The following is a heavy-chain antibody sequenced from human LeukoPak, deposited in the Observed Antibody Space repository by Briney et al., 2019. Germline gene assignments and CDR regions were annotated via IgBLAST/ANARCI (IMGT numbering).Heavy chain of an antibody. D-gene: IGHD5-18*01. CDR3: ARATGLWTPFDY. Sequence: GGPLRLSCAASGFTFSSHAMSWVRQAPGKGLEWISAISGTGGSTYYADSVKGRFSISRDSSKNTLYLQMNSLRAEDTAVYYCARATGLWTPFDYWGQGTLVSVSS. J-gene: IGHJ4*02. CDR1: GFTFSSHA. CDR2: ISGTGGST. V-gene: IGHV3-23*01.